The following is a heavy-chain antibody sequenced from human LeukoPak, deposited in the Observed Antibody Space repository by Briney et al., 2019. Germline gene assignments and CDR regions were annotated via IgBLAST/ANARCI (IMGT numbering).Heavy chain of an antibody. J-gene: IGHJ4*02. CDR1: GFTFSSYW. V-gene: IGHV3-7*01. D-gene: IGHD3-3*01. CDR2: IRQDGSEK. Sequence: GGSLRLSCAASGFTFSSYWMSWVRQAPGKGLEWVANIRQDGSEKYYVDSVKGRFTISRDNAKNSLYLQMNSLRAEDTAVYYCARDQGFWSGYYPPLVDYWGQGTLVTVSS. CDR3: ARDQGFWSGYYPPLVDY.